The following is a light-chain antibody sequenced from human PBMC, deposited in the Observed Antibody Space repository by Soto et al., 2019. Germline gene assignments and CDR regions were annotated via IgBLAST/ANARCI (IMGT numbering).Light chain of an antibody. CDR2: DVT. V-gene: IGLV2-14*03. J-gene: IGLJ2*01. Sequence: QSVLTQPASVSGSPGQSITISCTGTSSDVGGYNFVSWYQHHPGKVPKLMIYDVTNRPSGVSNRFSGSKSGNTASLTISGLQAEDEADYYCSSCTSSSTLVFGGGTKLT. CDR3: SSCTSSSTLV. CDR1: SSDVGGYNF.